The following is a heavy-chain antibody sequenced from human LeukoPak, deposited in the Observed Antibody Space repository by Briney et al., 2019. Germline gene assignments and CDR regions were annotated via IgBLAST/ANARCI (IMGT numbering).Heavy chain of an antibody. CDR1: GFTFSNYS. Sequence: GGSLRLSCAASGFTFSNYSMNWVRQAPGKGLEWVSSISSSSSYIYYADSVKGRFTISRDNSKNTLYLQMNSLRAEDTAVYYCAKDRVRTMVRGVIGYYFDYWGQGTLVTVSS. D-gene: IGHD3-10*01. CDR3: AKDRVRTMVRGVIGYYFDY. CDR2: ISSSSSYI. J-gene: IGHJ4*02. V-gene: IGHV3-21*01.